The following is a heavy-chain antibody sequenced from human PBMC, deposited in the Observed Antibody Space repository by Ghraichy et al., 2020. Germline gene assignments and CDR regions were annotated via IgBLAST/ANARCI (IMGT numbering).Heavy chain of an antibody. D-gene: IGHD3-9*01. J-gene: IGHJ4*02. CDR2: ISGSGGST. CDR1: GFTFSSYA. CDR3: AKGVLRYFDWHPGDY. V-gene: IGHV3-23*01. Sequence: GGSLRLSCAASGFTFSSYAMSWVRQAPGKGLEWVSAISGSGGSTYYADSVKGRFTISRDNSKNTLYLQMNSLRAEDTAVYYCAKGVLRYFDWHPGDYWGQETLVAVSS.